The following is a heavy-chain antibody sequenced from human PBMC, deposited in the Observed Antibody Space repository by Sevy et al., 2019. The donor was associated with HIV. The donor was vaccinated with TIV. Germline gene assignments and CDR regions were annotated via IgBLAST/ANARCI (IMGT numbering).Heavy chain of an antibody. CDR3: ARNPVNYGSGSHPFDP. CDR1: GGTFSSYA. V-gene: IGHV1-69*13. Sequence: ASVKVSCKASGGTFSSYAISWVRQAPGQGLEWMGGIIPIFGTANYAQKFQGRVTITADESTSTAHMELSSLRSKDTAVYYCARNPVNYGSGSHPFDPWGQGTLVTVSS. CDR2: IIPIFGTA. D-gene: IGHD3-10*01. J-gene: IGHJ5*02.